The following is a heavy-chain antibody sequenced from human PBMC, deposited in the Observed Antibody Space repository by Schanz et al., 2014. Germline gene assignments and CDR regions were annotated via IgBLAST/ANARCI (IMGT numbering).Heavy chain of an antibody. Sequence: EVQLLESGGGLVQPGGSLRLSCAASGFTFSSYAMSWVRQAPGKGLEWVAAVSGGGGSTYYADSVKGRFIISRDSSKNTLLLQMNSLRAEDTAVYFCARDGGRDGYNLAFDVWGQGTLVTVSS. V-gene: IGHV3-23*01. CDR3: ARDGGRDGYNLAFDV. CDR2: VSGGGGST. D-gene: IGHD5-12*01. J-gene: IGHJ3*01. CDR1: GFTFSSYA.